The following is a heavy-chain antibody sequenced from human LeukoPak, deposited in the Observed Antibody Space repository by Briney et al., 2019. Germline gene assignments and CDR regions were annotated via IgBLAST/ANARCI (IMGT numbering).Heavy chain of an antibody. Sequence: SQTLSLTCNISGDSVSSHTAAWNWIRQSPSRGLEWLGRTYYRSTWSTDYAVSVQSRITINPDTSRNHFSLQLSSVTPEGTAVYYCARDRGGFDSWGQGTLVTVSS. CDR1: GDSVSSHTAA. CDR3: ARDRGGFDS. V-gene: IGHV6-1*01. D-gene: IGHD3-10*01. CDR2: TYYRSTWST. J-gene: IGHJ5*01.